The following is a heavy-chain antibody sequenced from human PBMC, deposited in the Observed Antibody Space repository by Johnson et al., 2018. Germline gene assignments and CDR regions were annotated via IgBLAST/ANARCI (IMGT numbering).Heavy chain of an antibody. CDR3: TRGPRYDV. CDR1: GFTFSRYD. J-gene: IGHJ6*02. CDR2: IGTAGDT. V-gene: IGHV3-13*01. D-gene: IGHD3-9*01. Sequence: VQLQESGGGLVQPGGSLRLSCAASGFTFSRYDMHWVRQVTGKGLEWVSAIGTAGDTYYPGSVKGRFTTSRDNAKNSLYLQMNSLGAGDTAVYYCTRGPRYDVWGQGTTVIVSS.